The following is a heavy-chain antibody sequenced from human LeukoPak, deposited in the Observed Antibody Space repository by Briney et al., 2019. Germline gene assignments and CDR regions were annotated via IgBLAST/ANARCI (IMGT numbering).Heavy chain of an antibody. CDR3: AIDRSPEGYFDY. V-gene: IGHV1-69*13. CDR2: IIPIFGTA. CDR1: GYTFTGYY. Sequence: SVKVSCKASGYTFTGYYMHWVRQAPGQGLEWMGGIIPIFGTANYAQKFQGRVTITADESTSTAYMELSSLRSEDTAVYYCAIDRSPEGYFDYWGQGTLVTVSS. J-gene: IGHJ4*02. D-gene: IGHD3-16*02.